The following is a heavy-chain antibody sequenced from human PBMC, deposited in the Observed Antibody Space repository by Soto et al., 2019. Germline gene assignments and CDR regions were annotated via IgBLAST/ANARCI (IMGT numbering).Heavy chain of an antibody. V-gene: IGHV1-69*11. CDR1: GDTFSSYG. Sequence: QVQVEQSGAEVKKPGSSVKVSCKASGDTFSSYGFTWVRQAPGQGLEWMGGIIPILRTANYAQKFQGRVTITADESTSPAYMELSSLRSEDTAVYYCARALVATNAFDYWGQGILVTVSS. D-gene: IGHD5-12*01. J-gene: IGHJ4*02. CDR2: IIPILRTA. CDR3: ARALVATNAFDY.